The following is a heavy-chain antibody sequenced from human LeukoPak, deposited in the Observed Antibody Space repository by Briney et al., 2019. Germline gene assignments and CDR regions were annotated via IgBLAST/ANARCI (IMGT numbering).Heavy chain of an antibody. J-gene: IGHJ4*02. Sequence: GGSLRLSCAASGFTFSSYSMNWVRQAPGKGLEWVSRINGDESSTNYADSVKGRFTISRDNAKNTLYLEVNSLRAEDTAVYYCARGGQLGSNTWYRNSLDYWGQGTLVTVSS. D-gene: IGHD6-13*01. CDR3: ARGGQLGSNTWYRNSLDY. CDR1: GFTFSSYS. V-gene: IGHV3-74*01. CDR2: INGDESST.